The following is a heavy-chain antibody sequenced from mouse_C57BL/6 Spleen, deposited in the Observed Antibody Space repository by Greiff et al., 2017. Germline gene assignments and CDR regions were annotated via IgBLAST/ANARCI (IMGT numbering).Heavy chain of an antibody. CDR1: GFNIKDYY. J-gene: IGHJ2*01. Sequence: VQLQQSGAELVKPGASVQLSCTASGFNIKDYYMHWVKQRTEQGLEWIGRIDPEDGETKYAPTYQGKATITADTSSNTAYLPLSSLTSEDTAVYYCARGRGFDYWGQGTTLTVSS. CDR2: IDPEDGET. CDR3: ARGRGFDY. V-gene: IGHV14-2*01.